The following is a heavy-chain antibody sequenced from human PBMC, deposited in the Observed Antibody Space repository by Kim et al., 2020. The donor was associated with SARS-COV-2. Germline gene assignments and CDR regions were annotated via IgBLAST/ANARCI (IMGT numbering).Heavy chain of an antibody. CDR3: ARLGAYDGEGD. CDR1: GYSISNGYY. J-gene: IGHJ4*02. Sequence: SETLSLTCTVSGYSISNGYYWGWIRQPPGKGLEWVGTIYHSGNTYYNPSLKSRVAISVDTSKNQFSLNLSSLTAADTAVYYCARLGAYDGEGDWGQGILVTVSS. D-gene: IGHD3-16*01. V-gene: IGHV4-38-2*02. CDR2: IYHSGNT.